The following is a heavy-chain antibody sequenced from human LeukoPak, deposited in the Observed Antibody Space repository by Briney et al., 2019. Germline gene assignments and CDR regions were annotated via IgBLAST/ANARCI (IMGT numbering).Heavy chain of an antibody. CDR1: GYTFTSYF. V-gene: IGHV1-46*01. CDR3: AGSPAGYMDV. J-gene: IGHJ6*03. Sequence: GASVKVSCKASGYTFTSYFMHWVRQAPGQGLEWMGIINPSGGSTNYAQKFQGRLTMTRDTSTSTVYMDLSSLRSEDTAVYYCAGSPAGYMDVWGKGTTVTVSS. D-gene: IGHD2-2*01. CDR2: INPSGGST.